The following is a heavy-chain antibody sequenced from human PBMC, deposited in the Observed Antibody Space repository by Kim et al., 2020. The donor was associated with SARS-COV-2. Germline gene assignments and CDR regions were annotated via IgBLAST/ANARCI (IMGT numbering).Heavy chain of an antibody. CDR1: GYTFTKHY. CDR3: ARDAGEFDY. V-gene: IGHV1-2*02. CDR2: IHPSSSRT. D-gene: IGHD7-27*01. J-gene: IGHJ4*02. Sequence: ASVKVSCKASGYTFTKHYVHWVRQAPGQGLEWMGWIHPSSSRTDYAQSFQGRVAMTWYTSTSTFYMEIYSLTSDDTAVYYCARDAGEFDYWGQGTLVTVSS.